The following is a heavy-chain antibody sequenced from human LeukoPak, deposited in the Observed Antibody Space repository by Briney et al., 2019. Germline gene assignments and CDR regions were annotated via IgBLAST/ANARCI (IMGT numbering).Heavy chain of an antibody. J-gene: IGHJ6*02. CDR3: ARDSSNTDGMNV. V-gene: IGHV3-23*01. CDR2: ISISGDDT. D-gene: IGHD6-13*01. CDR1: GFTFGSYA. Sequence: GGSLRLSCAASGFTFGSYAMTWVRQAPGKGLEWVSAISISGDDTYYADPVKGRFTISRDNSKSTLYLQMNSLRAEDTAVYYCARDSSNTDGMNVWGQGTTVTVSS.